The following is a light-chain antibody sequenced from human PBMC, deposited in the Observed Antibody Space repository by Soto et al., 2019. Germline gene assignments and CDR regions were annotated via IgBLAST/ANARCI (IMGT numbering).Light chain of an antibody. J-gene: IGLJ1*01. Sequence: QSALTQPASVSGSPGQSITISCTGTSSDVGGYNYVSWYQQHPGKAPKVMIYDVSNRPSGVSNRFSGTKSGNTASLTISGLQAEDEADYYCSSYTRSITLYVFGTGTKLTVL. V-gene: IGLV2-14*01. CDR1: SSDVGGYNY. CDR3: SSYTRSITLYV. CDR2: DVS.